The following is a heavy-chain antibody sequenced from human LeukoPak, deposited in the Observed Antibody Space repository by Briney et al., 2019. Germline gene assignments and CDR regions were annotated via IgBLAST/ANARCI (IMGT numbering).Heavy chain of an antibody. CDR2: ISSGSSTI. CDR1: GYTFSSYG. D-gene: IGHD1-26*01. CDR3: ASEYVGTYYRESDY. Sequence: GGSLRLSCAASGYTFSSYGMNWVRQAPGKGLEWVSYISSGSSTIYYADSVKGRFTISRDNAKNSLYLQMNSLRAVDTAVYYCASEYVGTYYRESDYWGQGALVTVSS. V-gene: IGHV3-48*04. J-gene: IGHJ4*02.